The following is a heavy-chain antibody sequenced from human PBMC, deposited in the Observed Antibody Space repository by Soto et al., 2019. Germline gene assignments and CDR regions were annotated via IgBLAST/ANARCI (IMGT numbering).Heavy chain of an antibody. J-gene: IGHJ3*02. D-gene: IGHD1-1*01. Sequence: QVQLQQGGAGLLKPSETLSLTCAVYGGFVSSGSYYWSWILQPPGKGLEWIGESSHSGGTHFNPALTSRVTIAVETSKNQFSLKMSSVTAADTALYYCARVERGTATTVVDAFDIWGPGTMVTVSS. V-gene: IGHV4-34*01. CDR2: SSHSGGT. CDR1: GGFVSSGSYY. CDR3: ARVERGTATTVVDAFDI.